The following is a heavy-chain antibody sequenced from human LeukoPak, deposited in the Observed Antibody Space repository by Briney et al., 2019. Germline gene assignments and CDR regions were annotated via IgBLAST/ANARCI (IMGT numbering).Heavy chain of an antibody. V-gene: IGHV3-66*01. D-gene: IGHD6-19*01. J-gene: IGHJ4*02. CDR3: ARDLIAVAGTD. Sequence: PGGSLRLSCAASGFTVSSNYMSWVRQAPGKGLEWVSVIYSGGSTYYADSVKGRFTISRDNSKNTLYLQMNSLRAEDTAVYYCARDLIAVAGTDWGQGTLVTVSS. CDR1: GFTVSSNY. CDR2: IYSGGST.